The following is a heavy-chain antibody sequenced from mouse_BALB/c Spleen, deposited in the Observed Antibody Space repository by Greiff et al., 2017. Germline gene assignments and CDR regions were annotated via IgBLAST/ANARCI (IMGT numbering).Heavy chain of an antibody. CDR3: ARHAPYGNYNY. Sequence: EVQVVESGGGLVKLGGSLKLSCAASGFTFSSYYMSWVRQTPEKRLELVAAINSNGGSTYYPDTVKGRFTISRDNAKNTLYLQMSSLKSEDTALYYCARHAPYGNYNYWGQGTTLTVSS. D-gene: IGHD2-1*01. CDR1: GFTFSSYY. J-gene: IGHJ2*01. V-gene: IGHV5-6-2*01. CDR2: INSNGGST.